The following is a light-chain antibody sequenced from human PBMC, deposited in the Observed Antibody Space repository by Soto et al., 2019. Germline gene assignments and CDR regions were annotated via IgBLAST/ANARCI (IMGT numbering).Light chain of an antibody. V-gene: IGKV3-20*01. J-gene: IGKJ1*01. CDR1: QSVSSSY. CDR2: GAS. Sequence: ELVLTQSPGTLSLSPGERATLSCRASQSVSSSYLAWYQQKPGQAARHLIYGASSRATGIPDRFSGSGSGTDFTLTISRLEPEDFAVYYCQQYGSSPPTFGEGTKVDIK. CDR3: QQYGSSPPT.